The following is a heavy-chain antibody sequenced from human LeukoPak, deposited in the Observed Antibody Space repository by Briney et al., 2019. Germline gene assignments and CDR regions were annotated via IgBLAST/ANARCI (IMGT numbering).Heavy chain of an antibody. CDR3: ARVGDDYNEYVDY. D-gene: IGHD2-21*02. CDR2: ISSSGLTT. Sequence: PGGSLRLSCAASGFTFSDYYMSWIRQAPGKGLEWVSYISSSGLTTHYADSVKGRFTISRDNAKNSLYLQVNSLVGEDTAVYYCARVGDDYNEYVDYWGQGTLVTVSS. V-gene: IGHV3-11*04. J-gene: IGHJ4*02. CDR1: GFTFSDYY.